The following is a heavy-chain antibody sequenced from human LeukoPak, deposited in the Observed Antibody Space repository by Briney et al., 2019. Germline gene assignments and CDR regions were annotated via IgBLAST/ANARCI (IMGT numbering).Heavy chain of an antibody. J-gene: IGHJ4*02. Sequence: ASVKVSCKASGYTFTSYYMHWVRQAPGQGLEWMGIINPSGGSTSYAQKFQGRVTMTRDTSTSTVYMELSSLRSEDTAVYYCARGVVVVTATHYFDYWGQGTLVTVSS. V-gene: IGHV1-46*01. D-gene: IGHD2-21*02. CDR3: ARGVVVVTATHYFDY. CDR1: GYTFTSYY. CDR2: INPSGGST.